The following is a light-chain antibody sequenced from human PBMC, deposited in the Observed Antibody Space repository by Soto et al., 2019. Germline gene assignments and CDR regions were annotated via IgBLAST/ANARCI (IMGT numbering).Light chain of an antibody. CDR2: DVT. V-gene: IGLV2-11*01. CDR1: SSDVGGYTY. CDR3: CSYAGSSTYV. Sequence: QSALTQPRSVSGSPGQSVTISCTGTSSDVGGYTYVSWYQQHPGKAPKLMIYDVTQRPSGVPDRFSGPKSGNTASLTISGLQAEDEADYYCCSYAGSSTYVFGTGTKVTVL. J-gene: IGLJ1*01.